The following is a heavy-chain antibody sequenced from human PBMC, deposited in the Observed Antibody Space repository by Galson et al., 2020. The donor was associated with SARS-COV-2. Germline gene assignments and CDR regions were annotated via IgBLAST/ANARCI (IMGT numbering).Heavy chain of an antibody. D-gene: IGHD3-9*01. J-gene: IGHJ1*01. CDR1: GFTFSNFA. CDR2: IGISDSRT. Sequence: GESLKISCTTAGFTFSNFAMTWVRQAPGKGLEWVATIGISDSRTYYADSVKGRFAISRDNSKNTLFLQLNGLRAEDTAQYYCVTDFRDARTCYSDCLRNWGRGTLVTVSS. V-gene: IGHV3-23*01. CDR3: VTDFRDARTCYSDCLRN.